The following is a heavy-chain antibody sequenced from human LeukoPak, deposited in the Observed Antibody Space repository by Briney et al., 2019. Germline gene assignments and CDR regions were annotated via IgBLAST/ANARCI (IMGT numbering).Heavy chain of an antibody. CDR1: GGSISSSSYY. CDR2: IYYSGST. V-gene: IGHV4-39*07. Sequence: SETLSLTCTVSGGSISSSSYYWGWIRQPPGKGLEWIGSIYYSGSTYYNPSLKSRVTISVDTSKNQFSLKLSSVTAADTAVYYCARMGWSMVAATDFDYWGQGTLVTVSS. J-gene: IGHJ4*02. CDR3: ARMGWSMVAATDFDY. D-gene: IGHD2-15*01.